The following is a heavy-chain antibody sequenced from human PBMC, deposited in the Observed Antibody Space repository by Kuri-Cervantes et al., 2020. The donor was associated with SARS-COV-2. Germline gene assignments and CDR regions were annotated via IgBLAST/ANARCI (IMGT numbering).Heavy chain of an antibody. CDR1: GYTFTSYA. D-gene: IGHD2-21*02. V-gene: IGHV1-3*01. CDR3: ARRLVVVTATIDAFDI. Sequence: ASVKVSCKASGYTFTSYAMHWVRQAPGQRLEWMGWINAGNGNTKYSQKFQGRVTITRDTSASTAYMELSSLRAEDTAVYYCARRLVVVTATIDAFDIWGQGTMVTVSS. CDR2: INAGNGNT. J-gene: IGHJ3*02.